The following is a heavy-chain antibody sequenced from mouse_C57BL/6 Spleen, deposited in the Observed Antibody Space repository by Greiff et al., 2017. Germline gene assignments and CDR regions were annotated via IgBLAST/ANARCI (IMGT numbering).Heavy chain of an antibody. J-gene: IGHJ4*01. D-gene: IGHD1-1*02. Sequence: VKLVESGAELARPGASVKLSCKASGYTFTSYGISWVKQRTGQGLEWIGEIYPRSGNTYYNEKFKGKATLTADKSSSTAYMELRSLTSEDSAVYFCARYYDYDAMDYWGQGTSVTVSS. V-gene: IGHV1-81*01. CDR1: GYTFTSYG. CDR2: IYPRSGNT. CDR3: ARYYDYDAMDY.